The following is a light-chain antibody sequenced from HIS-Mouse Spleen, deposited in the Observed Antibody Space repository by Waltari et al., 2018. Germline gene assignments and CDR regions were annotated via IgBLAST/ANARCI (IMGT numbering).Light chain of an antibody. CDR2: EGS. CDR3: CSYAGSRV. CDR1: RSAVGSYNL. J-gene: IGLJ3*02. V-gene: IGLV2-23*01. Sequence: QPALTQPPSVSGSPGQEITISRTGTRSAVGSYNLVSWYQQHPGKAPKLMIYEGSKRPSGVSNRFSGSKSGNTASLTISGLQAEDEADYYCCSYAGSRVFGGGTKLTVL.